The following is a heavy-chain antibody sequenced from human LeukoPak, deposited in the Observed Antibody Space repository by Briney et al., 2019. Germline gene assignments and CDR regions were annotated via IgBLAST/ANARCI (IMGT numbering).Heavy chain of an antibody. D-gene: IGHD3-10*02. Sequence: PGGSLRLSCVASGFTFRTYEMTWVRQAPGKGLEWVSYISSSGSTIYYADSVKGRFTISRDNAKNSLYLQMNSLRAEDTAVYYCAELGITMIGGVWGKGTTVTISS. J-gene: IGHJ6*04. CDR3: AELGITMIGGV. CDR2: ISSSGSTI. V-gene: IGHV3-48*03. CDR1: GFTFRTYE.